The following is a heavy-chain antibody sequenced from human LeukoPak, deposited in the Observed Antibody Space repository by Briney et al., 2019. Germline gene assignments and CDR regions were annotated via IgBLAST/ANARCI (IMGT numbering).Heavy chain of an antibody. CDR3: ARRGEWLALDY. CDR1: GGSISSSSYY. J-gene: IGHJ4*02. V-gene: IGHV4-39*01. CDR2: IYYSGST. D-gene: IGHD6-19*01. Sequence: SETLSLTCTVSGGSISSSSYYWGWIRQPPGMGLEWIGSIYYSGSTYYNPSLKSRVTISVDTSKNQFSLKLSSVTAADTAVYYCARRGEWLALDYWGQGTLVTVSS.